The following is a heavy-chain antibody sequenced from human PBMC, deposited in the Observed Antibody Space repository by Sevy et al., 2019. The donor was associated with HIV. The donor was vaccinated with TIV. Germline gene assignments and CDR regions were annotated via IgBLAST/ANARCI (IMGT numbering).Heavy chain of an antibody. Sequence: GGSLRLSCAASGFTFSKYSMSWVRQPPGKGLEWVSTLSFGCGEINYADSVKGRFTISRDNSKSSVYLQMNNLRPEDTAVYHCAREGSTKPHDYWGQGTLVTVSS. D-gene: IGHD2-8*01. CDR1: GFTFSKYS. CDR2: LSFGCGEI. J-gene: IGHJ4*02. V-gene: IGHV3-23*01. CDR3: AREGSTKPHDY.